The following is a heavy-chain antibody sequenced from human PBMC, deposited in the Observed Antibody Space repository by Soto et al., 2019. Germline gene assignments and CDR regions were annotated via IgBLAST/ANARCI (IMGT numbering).Heavy chain of an antibody. Sequence: QLQLQESGSGLVKPSQTLSLTCAVSGDSISSGFSYNWIRLPPGKGLEWIGYIHHTGRTYYNPSLKSRVTISVDKSKNQFSLNLSSVTAADAAVYYCVRAEYSTSWNFHHWGQGTLVTVSS. CDR1: GDSISSGFS. CDR3: VRAEYSTSWNFHH. CDR2: IHHTGRT. J-gene: IGHJ1*01. V-gene: IGHV4-30-2*01. D-gene: IGHD2-2*01.